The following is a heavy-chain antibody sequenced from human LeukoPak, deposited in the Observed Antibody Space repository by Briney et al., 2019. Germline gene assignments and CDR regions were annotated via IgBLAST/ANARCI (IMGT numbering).Heavy chain of an antibody. V-gene: IGHV1-69*13. D-gene: IGHD6-19*01. CDR1: GGTFSSYA. J-gene: IGHJ4*02. CDR3: ARGSLAVAGGYFDY. CDR2: IIPIFGTA. Sequence: SVKVSYKASGGTFSSYANSWVRQAPGQALEWMGGIIPIFGTANYAQKFQGRVTITADESTSTAYMELSSLRSEDTAVYYCARGSLAVAGGYFDYWGQGTLVTVSS.